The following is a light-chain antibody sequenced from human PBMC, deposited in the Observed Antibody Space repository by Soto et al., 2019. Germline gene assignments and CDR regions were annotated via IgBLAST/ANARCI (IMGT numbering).Light chain of an antibody. V-gene: IGLV2-8*01. CDR2: EVS. CDR3: SSYAGSNIVV. J-gene: IGLJ2*01. CDR1: RSDVGSYNC. Sequence: QSALTQPPSASGSPGQSVTISCTGTRSDVGSYNCVSWYQQHPGKAPKLMIYEVSKRPSGVPDRFSGSKSGNTASLTVSGLQAEDEADYYCSSYAGSNIVVFGGGTKVTVL.